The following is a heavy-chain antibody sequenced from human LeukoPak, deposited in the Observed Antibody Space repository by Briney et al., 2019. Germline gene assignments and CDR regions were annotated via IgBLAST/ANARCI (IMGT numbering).Heavy chain of an antibody. CDR3: ARTSNSYGYSGLDY. Sequence: TLSLTCTVSGASISSGGFYWTWIRQYPGKGLEWIGFIYYSGSTYYHPSLKSQISISVDMSNNQFSLTLTSVPAADTAVYYCARTSNSYGYSGLDYWGQGTLVTVSS. CDR2: IYYSGST. J-gene: IGHJ4*02. V-gene: IGHV4-31*01. CDR1: GASISSGGFY. D-gene: IGHD5-18*01.